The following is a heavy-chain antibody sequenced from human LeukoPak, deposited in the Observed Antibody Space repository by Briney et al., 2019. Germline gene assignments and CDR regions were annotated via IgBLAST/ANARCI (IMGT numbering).Heavy chain of an antibody. CDR3: ARDGVDTAMVMVTYYYYYYMEF. CDR1: GFSFSMYS. CDR2: ISDNGAVT. Sequence: PGGSLRLSCAASGFSFSMYSMSWIRQAPGKGLEWVSVISDNGAVTFYGDSVKGRFTISRDNAKNSLYLQMNNLRAEDTALYYCARDGVDTAMVMVTYYYYYYMEFWGKGTTVTVSS. V-gene: IGHV3-23*01. J-gene: IGHJ6*03. D-gene: IGHD5-18*01.